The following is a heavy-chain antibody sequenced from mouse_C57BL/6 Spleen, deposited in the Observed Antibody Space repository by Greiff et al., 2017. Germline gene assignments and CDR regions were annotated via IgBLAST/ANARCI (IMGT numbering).Heavy chain of an antibody. V-gene: IGHV1-82*01. J-gene: IGHJ1*03. CDR1: GYAFSSSW. CDR3: ARWPGSSRWYVDV. D-gene: IGHD1-1*01. Sequence: QVQLQQPGPELVKPGASVKMSCKASGYAFSSSWMNWVKQRPGKGLEWIGRIYPGDGDTNYDGKFKGKATLTADKSSSTAYMQLSSLTSEDSSVYFCARWPGSSRWYVDVWGTGTTVTVSS. CDR2: IYPGDGDT.